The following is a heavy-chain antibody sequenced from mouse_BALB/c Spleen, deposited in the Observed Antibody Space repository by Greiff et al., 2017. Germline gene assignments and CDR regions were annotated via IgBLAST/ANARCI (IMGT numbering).Heavy chain of an antibody. V-gene: IGHV2-6-4*01. CDR2: IWGGGST. J-gene: IGHJ4*01. CDR1: GFSLSRYS. D-gene: IGHD1-1*01. Sequence: VQLVESGPGLVAPSQSLSITCTVSGFSLSRYSVHWVRQPPGKGLEWLGMIWGGGSTDYNSALKSRLSISKDNSKSQVFLKMNSLQTDDTAMYYCARTVTTVVAGDYYAMDYWGQGTSVTVSS. CDR3: ARTVTTVVAGDYYAMDY.